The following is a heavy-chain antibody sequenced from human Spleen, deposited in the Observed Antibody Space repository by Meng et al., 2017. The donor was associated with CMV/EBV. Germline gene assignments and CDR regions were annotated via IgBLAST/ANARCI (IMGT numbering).Heavy chain of an antibody. CDR3: ARTPDKFGDYEYFHH. CDR2: TSYDGSDT. V-gene: IGHV3-30*04. J-gene: IGHJ1*01. D-gene: IGHD4-17*01. Sequence: SRVTCSSYTMHWVRQAPGNGLEWVAATSYDGSDTYSADAVKGRFTVSRDNSKNTLSLQMNNLTTEDTAVYHCARTPDKFGDYEYFHHWGQGTLVTVSS. CDR1: RVTCSSYT.